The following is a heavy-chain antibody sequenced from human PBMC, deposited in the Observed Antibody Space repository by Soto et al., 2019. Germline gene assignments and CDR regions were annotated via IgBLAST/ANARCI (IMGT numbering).Heavy chain of an antibody. CDR2: ISGSGGST. V-gene: IGHV3-23*01. Sequence: GGSLRLSYAASGLSFSSYAISWFRQAQWKGLEWVSAISGSGGSTYYADSVKGRLTISRDNSKNTLYLQMHILRAEDTAVYYCAKDRTYDSSGSFDYWGQGTLVTVSS. J-gene: IGHJ4*02. D-gene: IGHD3-22*01. CDR3: AKDRTYDSSGSFDY. CDR1: GLSFSSYA.